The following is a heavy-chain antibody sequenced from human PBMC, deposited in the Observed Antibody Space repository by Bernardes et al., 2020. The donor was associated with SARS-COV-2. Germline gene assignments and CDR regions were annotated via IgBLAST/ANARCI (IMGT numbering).Heavy chain of an antibody. CDR3: ARGFDY. CDR1: GDSIISYY. V-gene: IGHV4-59*01. J-gene: IGHJ4*02. Sequence: ENLSLPCTVSGDSIISYYWSWIRQPPGKGLEWIGYIYNSGSTNYNPSLKSRVTISVDTSKNQFSLKLSSVTAADTAVYYCARGFDYWGQGTLVTVSS. CDR2: IYNSGST.